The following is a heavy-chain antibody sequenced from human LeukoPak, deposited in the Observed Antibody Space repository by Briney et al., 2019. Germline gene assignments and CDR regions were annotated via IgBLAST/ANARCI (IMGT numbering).Heavy chain of an antibody. Sequence: GGSLRLSCAASGFTFSSYGMHWVRQAPGKGLEWVAFIRSDTTKKYYVDSVKGRFTVSRDNSKNTLNLQMNNLRPEDTAVYYCVKGTSTSWSFDYWGQGTLVIVSS. CDR1: GFTFSSYG. D-gene: IGHD6-13*01. CDR2: IRSDTTKK. J-gene: IGHJ4*02. CDR3: VKGTSTSWSFDY. V-gene: IGHV3-30*02.